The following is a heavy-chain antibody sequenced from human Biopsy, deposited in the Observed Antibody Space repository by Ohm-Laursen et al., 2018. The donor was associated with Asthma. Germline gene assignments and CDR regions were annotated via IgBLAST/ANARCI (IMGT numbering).Heavy chain of an antibody. CDR3: AKEVFPGWELRRGPEN. D-gene: IGHD1-26*01. J-gene: IGHJ4*02. Sequence: SLRLSCAASGFTFSSYALTWVRQAPGQGLEWVSGISGGGGLQYYADSVKGRFTISRDNSKNTLYLQMNSLRAEDTAVYYCAKEVFPGWELRRGPENWGQGALVTVSS. CDR1: GFTFSSYA. V-gene: IGHV3-23*01. CDR2: ISGGGGLQ.